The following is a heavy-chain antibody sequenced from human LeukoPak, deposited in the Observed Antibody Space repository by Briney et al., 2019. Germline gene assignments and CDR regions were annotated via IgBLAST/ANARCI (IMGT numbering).Heavy chain of an antibody. Sequence: SQTLSLTSAIAGGSVSSNSAAWNWIRQSPLRGLEWLGRTYYRSKWYNDYAVSVKSRITINPDTSKNQFSLQLNSVTPEDTAVYYCARISGGYSYGDDAFDIWGQGTMVTVSS. V-gene: IGHV6-1*01. CDR3: ARISGGYSYGDDAFDI. CDR2: TYYRSKWYN. J-gene: IGHJ3*02. D-gene: IGHD5-18*01. CDR1: GGSVSSNSAA.